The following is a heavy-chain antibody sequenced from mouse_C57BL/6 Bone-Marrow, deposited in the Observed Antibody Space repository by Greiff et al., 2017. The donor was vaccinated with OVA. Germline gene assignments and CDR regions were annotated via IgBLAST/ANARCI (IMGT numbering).Heavy chain of an antibody. CDR3: ARYNYGSSPYYAMDY. V-gene: IGHV1-64*01. D-gene: IGHD1-1*01. Sequence: QVQLQQSGAELVKPGASVKLSCKASGYTFTSYWMHWVKQRPGQGLEWIGMIHPNSGSTNYNEKFKSKATLTVDKSSSTAYMQLSSLTSEDSAVYYCARYNYGSSPYYAMDYWGQGTSVTVSS. CDR1: GYTFTSYW. J-gene: IGHJ4*01. CDR2: IHPNSGST.